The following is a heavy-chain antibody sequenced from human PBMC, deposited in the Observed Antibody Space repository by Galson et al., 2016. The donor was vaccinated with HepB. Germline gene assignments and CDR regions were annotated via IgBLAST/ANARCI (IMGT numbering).Heavy chain of an antibody. D-gene: IGHD3/OR15-3a*01. CDR2: IIPIVGVA. CDR1: GGTFSTHA. CDR3: ARDVGPFEGGLDYYYFYYGLDV. J-gene: IGHJ6*02. V-gene: IGHV1-69*04. Sequence: SVKVSCKASGGTFSTHAITWVRQAPGQGLEWMGRIIPIVGVATYAQKFQGRATITADTSTITAYMELSSLRSEDTAVYYCARDVGPFEGGLDYYYFYYGLDVWGQGSTVTVSS.